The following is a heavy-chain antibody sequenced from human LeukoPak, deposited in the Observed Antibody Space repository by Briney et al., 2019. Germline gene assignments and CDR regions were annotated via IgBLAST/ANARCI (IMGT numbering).Heavy chain of an antibody. D-gene: IGHD4-11*01. Sequence: GESLKISCKASGYSLTTYWIGWVRQMPGKGLEWMGIIYPGDSDTRYSPSFQGQVTISADKSISTAYLQWSSLKASDTAMYYCAKYYSNYKYYYYGIDVWGQGTTVTVSS. J-gene: IGHJ6*02. CDR3: AKYYSNYKYYYYGIDV. V-gene: IGHV5-51*01. CDR2: IYPGDSDT. CDR1: GYSLTTYW.